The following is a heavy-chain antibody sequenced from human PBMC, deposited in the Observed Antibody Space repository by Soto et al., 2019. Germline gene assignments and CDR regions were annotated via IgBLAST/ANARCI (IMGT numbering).Heavy chain of an antibody. D-gene: IGHD3-10*02. CDR3: ARDRDYYVNRCYALDI. J-gene: IGHJ3*02. CDR2: IWYDGSNE. Sequence: QVQLVESGGGVVQPGTSLRLSCAASGFSFSSYGMHWVRQAPGKGLEWVAVIWYDGSNEDYADSVKGRFAISRDNSKNTLSMQMNSLRADDTAVYYCARDRDYYVNRCYALDIWGKGTVVTVSS. CDR1: GFSFSSYG. V-gene: IGHV3-33*01.